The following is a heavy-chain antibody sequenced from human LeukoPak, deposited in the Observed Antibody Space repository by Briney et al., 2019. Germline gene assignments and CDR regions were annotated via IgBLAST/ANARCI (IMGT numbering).Heavy chain of an antibody. CDR1: GFTFSNYW. J-gene: IGHJ4*02. CDR3: ARFGTYGRL. V-gene: IGHV3-7*01. Sequence: GGSLRLSCAASGFTFSNYWMSWVRQAPGRGLEWVANIKKDGSEKHYVDSVKGRFTISRDNAKNSVYLQMNSLRAEDTAVYYCARFGTYGRLWGQGTLDTVSS. D-gene: IGHD3-10*01. CDR2: IKKDGSEK.